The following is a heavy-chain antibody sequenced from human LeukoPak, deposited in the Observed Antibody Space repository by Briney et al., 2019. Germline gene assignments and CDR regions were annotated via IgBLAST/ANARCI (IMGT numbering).Heavy chain of an antibody. Sequence: GGSLRLSWAPSGFTFDDYGMSWVRQAPGKGLEWVSGINWNGGSTGYADSVKGRFTISRDNAKNSLYLQMNSLRAEDTALYYCARDQGLSSYYYYMDVWGKGTTVTVSS. J-gene: IGHJ6*03. V-gene: IGHV3-20*04. D-gene: IGHD3/OR15-3a*01. CDR3: ARDQGLSSYYYYMDV. CDR1: GFTFDDYG. CDR2: INWNGGST.